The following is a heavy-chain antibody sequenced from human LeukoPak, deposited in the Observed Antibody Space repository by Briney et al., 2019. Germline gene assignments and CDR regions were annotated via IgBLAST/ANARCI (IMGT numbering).Heavy chain of an antibody. CDR2: ISSSSSYI. D-gene: IGHD2-2*01. Sequence: PGGSLRLSCAASGFTFSSYSMNWVRQAPGKGLEWVSSISSSSSYIYYADSVKGRFTISRDNAKNSLYLQTNSLRAEDTAVYYCARESQGYCSSTSCYALGAFDIWGQGTMVTVSS. CDR1: GFTFSSYS. J-gene: IGHJ3*02. V-gene: IGHV3-21*01. CDR3: ARESQGYCSSTSCYALGAFDI.